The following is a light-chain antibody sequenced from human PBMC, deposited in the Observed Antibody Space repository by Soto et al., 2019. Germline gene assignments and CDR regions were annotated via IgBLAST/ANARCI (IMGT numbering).Light chain of an antibody. Sequence: DIQMTQSPSSLSASIGDRVTITCQASQDIGDYLNWYRQKPGKAPKLLIYAASNLEPGVPSRFRGSGSGTEFSLTITSLQPEDIATHYCQQYDILPPFTFGPGTKVDIK. J-gene: IGKJ3*01. CDR1: QDIGDY. CDR2: AAS. CDR3: QQYDILPPFT. V-gene: IGKV1-33*01.